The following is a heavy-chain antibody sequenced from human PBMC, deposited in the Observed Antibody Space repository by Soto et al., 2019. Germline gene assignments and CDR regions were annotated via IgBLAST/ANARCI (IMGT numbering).Heavy chain of an antibody. CDR2: LYTGDTA. CDR1: GFSLSGMY. CDR3: ARVDTLYADIDY. V-gene: IGHV3-66*01. Sequence: EVQLVESGGDLVQPGGSLRLSFSVSGFSLSGMYMTWVRHVPGKGLEWISLLYTGDTAYSADSVKGRFTISKDSSKDNLFLQMNGLRAEETAVYYCARVDTLYADIDYWGQGTLVPVSS. D-gene: IGHD3-16*01. J-gene: IGHJ4*02.